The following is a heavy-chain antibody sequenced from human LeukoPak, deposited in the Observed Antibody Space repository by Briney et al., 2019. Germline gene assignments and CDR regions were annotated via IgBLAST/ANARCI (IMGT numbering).Heavy chain of an antibody. Sequence: GASVKVSCKASGGTFSSYAISWVRQAPGQGLEWMGGIIPIFGTANYAQKFQGRVTITADESTSTAYMELSSLRSEDTAVYYCGRVSLGNEPGSPQNYYYYGMDVWGQGTTVTVSS. CDR3: GRVSLGNEPGSPQNYYYYGMDV. CDR2: IIPIFGTA. V-gene: IGHV1-69*13. CDR1: GGTFSSYA. J-gene: IGHJ6*02.